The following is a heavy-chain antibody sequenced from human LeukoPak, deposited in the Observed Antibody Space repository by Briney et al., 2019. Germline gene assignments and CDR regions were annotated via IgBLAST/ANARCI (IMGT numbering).Heavy chain of an antibody. D-gene: IGHD1-26*01. CDR2: INPNSGGT. J-gene: IGHJ4*02. CDR3: ARVPRLSGSYVADY. CDR1: GYTFTGYY. Sequence: PVASVKVSCKASGYTFTGYYMHWVRQAPGQGLEWMGWINPNSGGTNYAQKFQGRVTITRNTSISTAYMELSSLRSEDTAVYYCARVPRLSGSYVADYWGQGTLVTVSS. V-gene: IGHV1-2*02.